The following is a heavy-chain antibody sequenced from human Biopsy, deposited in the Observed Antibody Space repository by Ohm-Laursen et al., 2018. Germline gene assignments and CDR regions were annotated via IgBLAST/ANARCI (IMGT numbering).Heavy chain of an antibody. CDR1: GYSFTTYD. V-gene: IGHV1-8*01. CDR2: MIPNSGKA. CDR3: ARGSPRRVSIFEASIYWFDT. D-gene: IGHD6-6*01. Sequence: ASVKVSCKASGYSFTTYDVNWVRQARGQGLEWMGWMIPNSGKAGYAQRFQGRVTLTMNTSIGTAYMELSGLRSEDTAVYYCARGSPRRVSIFEASIYWFDTWGQGTLVTVSS. J-gene: IGHJ5*02.